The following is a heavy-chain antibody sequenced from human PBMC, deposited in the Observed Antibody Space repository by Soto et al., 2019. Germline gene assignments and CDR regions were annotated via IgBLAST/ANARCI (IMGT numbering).Heavy chain of an antibody. CDR1: GFTFNRHA. CDR2: LSDSGGSI. Sequence: EVQLLESGGGLVQPGGSLRLSCTASGFTFNRHAMTWVRQAPGKGLEWVSGLSDSGGSIYYADSVKGRFTISRDNSMNTLYPQMNTLRAEDTAVYYCAKVSSAWYAGFFDLWGQGPLVTVSS. V-gene: IGHV3-23*01. CDR3: AKVSSAWYAGFFDL. D-gene: IGHD2-8*01. J-gene: IGHJ4*02.